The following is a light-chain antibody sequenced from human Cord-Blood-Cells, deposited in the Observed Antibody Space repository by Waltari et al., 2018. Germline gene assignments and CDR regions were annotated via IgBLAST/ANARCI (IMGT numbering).Light chain of an antibody. CDR2: EVS. Sequence: QSALTQPAFVSGSPGQSITISCTGTSSDVGSYNLVSWYHQHPGKAPKLMIYEVSKRPSGVSKRFSGSKSGNTASLTISGLQAEDEADYYCCSYAGSSTFVVFGGGTKLTVL. CDR3: CSYAGSSTFVV. V-gene: IGLV2-23*02. J-gene: IGLJ2*01. CDR1: SSDVGSYNL.